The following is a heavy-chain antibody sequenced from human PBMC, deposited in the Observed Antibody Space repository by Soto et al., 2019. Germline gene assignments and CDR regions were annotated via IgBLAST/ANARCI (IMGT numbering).Heavy chain of an antibody. CDR3: ARVSAVVVVAAEIFDY. CDR1: GYTFTSYG. CDR2: ISAYNGNT. V-gene: IGHV1-18*01. Sequence: QVQLVQSGAEVKKPGASVKVSCKASGYTFTSYGISWVRQAPGQGLEWMGWISAYNGNTNYAQKLQGRVTMTTDTSTSTAYMELRSLRSDDTAMYYCARVSAVVVVAAEIFDYWGQGTLVTVSS. J-gene: IGHJ4*02. D-gene: IGHD2-15*01.